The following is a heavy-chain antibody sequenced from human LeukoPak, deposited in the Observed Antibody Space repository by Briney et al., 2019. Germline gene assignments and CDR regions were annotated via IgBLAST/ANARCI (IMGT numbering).Heavy chain of an antibody. CDR2: INPNSGTT. Sequence: ASVKVSCKASGGTFSNYSINWVRQAPGQGLEWMGWINPNSGTTNCAQKFQGRVTMTRDTSISTAYMELNRLRSDDTAIYYCASIAARRDLRPPVPWGQGTLVTVSS. CDR3: ASIAARRDLRPPVP. V-gene: IGHV1-2*02. CDR1: GGTFSNYS. J-gene: IGHJ5*02. D-gene: IGHD6-6*01.